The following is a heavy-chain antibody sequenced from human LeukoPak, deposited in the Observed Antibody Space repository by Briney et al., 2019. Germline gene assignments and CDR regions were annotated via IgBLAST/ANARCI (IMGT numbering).Heavy chain of an antibody. J-gene: IGHJ6*04. CDR1: GSTSTTTA. CDR2: IVVGSAYT. V-gene: IGHV1-58*01. D-gene: IGHD1-1*01. Sequence: GTSVKVSCKASGSTSTTTAVQWVGQARGQRLEWIGWIVVGSAYTNYAQKFQERVTITRGLTTSTAYIELSSLRSEDTAVYYCATESRNDDYYDYGMDVWGKGTTVTVSS. CDR3: ATESRNDDYYDYGMDV.